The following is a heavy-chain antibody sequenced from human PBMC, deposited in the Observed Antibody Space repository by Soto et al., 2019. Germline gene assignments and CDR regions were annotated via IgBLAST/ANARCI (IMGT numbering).Heavy chain of an antibody. Sequence: QVQLVQSGPEVKKPGASVKVSCKTSGYVYISYGISWVRQAPGHGLEWVGWISAYTGKADYAQKFQGRVTMTTETSTSTALLELRSLRSDDTAVYFCARDQRYYGSGSYYSDIWGQGTLVTVSS. D-gene: IGHD3-10*01. J-gene: IGHJ4*02. CDR1: GYVYISYG. CDR2: ISAYTGKA. V-gene: IGHV1-18*04. CDR3: ARDQRYYGSGSYYSDI.